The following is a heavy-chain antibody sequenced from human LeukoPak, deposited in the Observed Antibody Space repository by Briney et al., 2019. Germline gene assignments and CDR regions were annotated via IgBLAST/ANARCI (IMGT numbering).Heavy chain of an antibody. V-gene: IGHV4-34*01. Sequence: SETLSLTCAVYGGSFSGYYWSWIRQPPGKGLEWIGEINHSGSTNYNPSLESRVTISVDTSKNQFSLKLSSVTAADTAVYYCARLSIAVAGTEPFDYWGQGTLVTVSS. J-gene: IGHJ4*02. D-gene: IGHD6-19*01. CDR1: GGSFSGYY. CDR2: INHSGST. CDR3: ARLSIAVAGTEPFDY.